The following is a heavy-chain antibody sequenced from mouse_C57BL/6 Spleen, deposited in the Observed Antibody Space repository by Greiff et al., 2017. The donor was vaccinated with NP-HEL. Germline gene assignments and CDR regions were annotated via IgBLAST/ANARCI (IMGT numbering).Heavy chain of an antibody. V-gene: IGHV1-80*01. Sequence: VQLQQSGAELVKPGASVKISCKASGYAFSSYWMNWVKQRPGKGLEWIGQIYPGDGDTNYNGKFKGKATMTADNSSSTAYMQLSSLTSEDPAVYFCAREGDYDAAYWGQGTLVTVSA. J-gene: IGHJ3*01. CDR2: IYPGDGDT. D-gene: IGHD2-4*01. CDR1: GYAFSSYW. CDR3: AREGDYDAAY.